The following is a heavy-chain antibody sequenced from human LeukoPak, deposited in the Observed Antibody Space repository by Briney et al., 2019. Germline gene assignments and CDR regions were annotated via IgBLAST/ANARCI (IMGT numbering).Heavy chain of an antibody. CDR1: GFTFRGYE. D-gene: IGHD6-13*01. CDR3: ARDTELSSSFAFDI. J-gene: IGHJ3*02. V-gene: IGHV3-7*01. Sequence: GGSLRLSCAASGFTFRGYEMNWVRQAPGKGLEWVASISLDGSERYYVGSVKGRFTISRDNAKKSLYLRMNSLRAEDTAVYYCARDTELSSSFAFDIWGQGTLVTVSS. CDR2: ISLDGSER.